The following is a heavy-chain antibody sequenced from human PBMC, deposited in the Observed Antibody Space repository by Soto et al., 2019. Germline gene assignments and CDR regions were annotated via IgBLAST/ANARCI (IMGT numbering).Heavy chain of an antibody. D-gene: IGHD2-15*01. Sequence: HPGGSLRLSCAASGFTFADYAMHWVRQAPGKGLEWVSGISWNSGGIGYADSVKGRFTISRDNAKNSLYLQMNSLRPEDTALYYCAKDSQSSGRNWFDPWGQGTLVTVSS. V-gene: IGHV3-9*01. CDR2: ISWNSGGI. CDR3: AKDSQSSGRNWFDP. CDR1: GFTFADYA. J-gene: IGHJ5*02.